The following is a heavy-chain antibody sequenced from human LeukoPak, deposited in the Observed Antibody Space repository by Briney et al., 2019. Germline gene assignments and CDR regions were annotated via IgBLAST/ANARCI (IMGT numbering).Heavy chain of an antibody. CDR3: ARLTHSSSWSYYFDY. V-gene: IGHV4-59*08. Sequence: PSETLSLTCTVSGGSISSYYWSWIRQPPGKGLEWIGYIYYSGSTNYNPSLKSRVTISVDTSKNQFSLKLSSVTAADTAVYYCARLTHSSSWSYYFDYWGQGTLVAVSS. D-gene: IGHD6-13*01. CDR2: IYYSGST. J-gene: IGHJ4*02. CDR1: GGSISSYY.